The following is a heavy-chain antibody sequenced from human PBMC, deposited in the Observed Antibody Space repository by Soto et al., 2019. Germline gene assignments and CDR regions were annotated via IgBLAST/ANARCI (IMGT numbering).Heavy chain of an antibody. CDR1: GGSFSGYY. J-gene: IGHJ5*02. CDR2: INHSGST. CDR3: ARRLGYVGP. V-gene: IGHV4-34*01. D-gene: IGHD5-12*01. Sequence: SETLSLTCAAYGGSFSGYYWSWIRQPPGKGLEWIGEINHSGSTNYNPSLKSRVTISVDTSKNQFSLKLSSVTAADTAVYYCARRLGYVGPWGQGTLVTVSS.